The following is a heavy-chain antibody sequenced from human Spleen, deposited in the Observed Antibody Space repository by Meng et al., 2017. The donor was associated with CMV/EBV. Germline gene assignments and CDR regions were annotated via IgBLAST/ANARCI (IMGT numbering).Heavy chain of an antibody. D-gene: IGHD5-18*01. CDR3: ARVYTAMVGDDY. Sequence: LSQSGTEVKKPGASLKVSCKAFGEHFTSYYMHWVRQAPGQGLEWMGWINPNSGGTNYAQKFQGSVTMTRDTSISTAYMELSRLRSDDTAVYYCARVYTAMVGDDYWGQGTLVTVSS. J-gene: IGHJ4*02. V-gene: IGHV1-2*02. CDR2: INPNSGGT. CDR1: GEHFTSYY.